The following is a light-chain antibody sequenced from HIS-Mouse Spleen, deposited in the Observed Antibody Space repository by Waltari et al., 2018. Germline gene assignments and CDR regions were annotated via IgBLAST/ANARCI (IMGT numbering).Light chain of an antibody. CDR3: SSYAGSNNFENVV. V-gene: IGLV2-8*01. CDR1: SSDVGGYNY. Sequence: QSALTQPPSASGSPGQSVTISCTGTSSDVGGYNYVSWYQQHPGKAPKLMIYEVSKRPEGGPDRFSGSKSGNTASLTVSGIQAEDEADYYCSSYAGSNNFENVVFGGGTKLTVL. J-gene: IGLJ2*01. CDR2: EVS.